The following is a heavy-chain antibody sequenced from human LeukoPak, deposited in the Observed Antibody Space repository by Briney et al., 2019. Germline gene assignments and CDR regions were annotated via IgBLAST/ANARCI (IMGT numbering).Heavy chain of an antibody. Sequence: GGSLRLSCAASGFTFSNYAMHWVRQAPGKGLEWGVVIWYDGSNKYYADSVKGRFTISGDNSKNTLYLQMNSLRAEDTAVYYCARDIYFYGDYVIDYWGQGTLVTVSS. CDR2: IWYDGSNK. J-gene: IGHJ4*02. CDR3: ARDIYFYGDYVIDY. D-gene: IGHD4-17*01. CDR1: GFTFSNYA. V-gene: IGHV3-33*01.